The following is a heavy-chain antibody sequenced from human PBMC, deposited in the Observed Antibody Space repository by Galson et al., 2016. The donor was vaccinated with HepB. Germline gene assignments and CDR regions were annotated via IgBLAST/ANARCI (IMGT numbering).Heavy chain of an antibody. CDR1: GFTVGNNY. CDR2: IYSGGNT. CDR3: ARNPGASPWG. Sequence: SLRLSCAASGFTVGNNYMSWVRQAPGKGLEWVSLIYSGGNTLYADSVKGRLSISRDNTKNTLYLRMNSLSAEDTAVYYCARNPGASPWGWGQGTLVTVAS. D-gene: IGHD7-27*01. J-gene: IGHJ4*02. V-gene: IGHV3-66*01.